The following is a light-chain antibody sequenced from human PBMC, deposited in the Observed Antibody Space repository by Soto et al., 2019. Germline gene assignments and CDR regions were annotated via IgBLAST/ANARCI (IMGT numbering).Light chain of an antibody. CDR3: QQRTNWPRSFT. V-gene: IGKV3-11*01. CDR1: QSVSSY. Sequence: EIVLTQSPATLSLSPGERATLSCRASQSVSSYLAWYQQKPGQAPRLLIYDTSKRATGIPARFSGSGSGTDFNPTISSLEPEDFAVYYCQQRTNWPRSFTFGPGTKVDIK. J-gene: IGKJ3*01. CDR2: DTS.